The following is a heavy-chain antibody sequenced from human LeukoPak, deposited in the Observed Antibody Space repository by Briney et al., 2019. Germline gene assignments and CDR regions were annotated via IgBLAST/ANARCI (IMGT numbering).Heavy chain of an antibody. CDR3: ATDSTIVGATNYYYYAMDV. CDR2: FDPENGAI. D-gene: IGHD1-26*01. V-gene: IGHV1-24*01. Sequence: ASVKVSCKVSGYTLIELSMHWVRQAPGKGLEWMGGFDPENGAITYAQKFQGRVTMTEDTSTDTEYMELRSLGSEDTAVYYCATDSTIVGATNYYYYAMDVWGQGTTVTVSS. CDR1: GYTLIELS. J-gene: IGHJ6*02.